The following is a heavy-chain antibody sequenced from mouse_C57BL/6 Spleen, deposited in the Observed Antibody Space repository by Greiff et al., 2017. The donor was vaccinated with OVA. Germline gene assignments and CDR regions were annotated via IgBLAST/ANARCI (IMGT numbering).Heavy chain of an antibody. D-gene: IGHD1-1*01. Sequence: VQLQQSGAELVRPGASVTLSCKASGYTFTDYEMHWVKQTPVHGLEWIGAIDPETGGTAYNQKFKGKAILTADKSSSTAYMELRSLTSEDSAVYYCTEGYYGSRRDWYFDVWGTGTTVTVSS. J-gene: IGHJ1*03. CDR2: IDPETGGT. V-gene: IGHV1-15*01. CDR1: GYTFTDYE. CDR3: TEGYYGSRRDWYFDV.